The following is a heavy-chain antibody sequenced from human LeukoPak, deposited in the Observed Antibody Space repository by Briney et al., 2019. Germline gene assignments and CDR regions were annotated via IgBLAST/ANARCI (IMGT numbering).Heavy chain of an antibody. V-gene: IGHV3-30*18. J-gene: IGHJ4*02. CDR2: ISYDGSNK. CDR3: AKDRALLWFGDLNY. Sequence: PGGSLRLSCAASGFSFSSYGMHWVRQAPGKGLEWVAVISYDGSNKYYADSVKGRFTISRDNSKNTLYLQMNSLRAEDTAVYYCAKDRALLWFGDLNYWGQGTLVTVSS. D-gene: IGHD3-10*01. CDR1: GFSFSSYG.